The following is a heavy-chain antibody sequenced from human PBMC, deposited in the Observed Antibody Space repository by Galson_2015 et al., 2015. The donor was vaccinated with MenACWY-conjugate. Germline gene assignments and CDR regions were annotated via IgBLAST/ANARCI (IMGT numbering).Heavy chain of an antibody. J-gene: IGHJ4*02. Sequence: SLRLSCAASGFTFSSYVMNWVRQAPGKGLEWVSTITGSGGSTYYADSVKGRFTISRDNSKNTLYLQMNSLRAEDTAVYYCARVKHYYGSGSYDYWGQGTLVTVSS. CDR1: GFTFSSYV. V-gene: IGHV3-23*01. D-gene: IGHD3-10*01. CDR3: ARVKHYYGSGSYDY. CDR2: ITGSGGST.